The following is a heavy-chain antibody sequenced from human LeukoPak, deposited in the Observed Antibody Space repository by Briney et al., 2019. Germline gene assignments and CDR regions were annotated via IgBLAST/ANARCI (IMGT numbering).Heavy chain of an antibody. D-gene: IGHD6-19*01. CDR3: AKDLHPNGYSSGSDY. CDR2: ISYDGSNK. CDR1: GFPFSSYG. V-gene: IGHV3-30*18. Sequence: PGRSLRLSCAASGFPFSSYGMHWVRQAPGKGLGWVAVISYDGSNKYSADSVKGRFTMSRDNSKNTLYLQMNSLRAEDTAVYYCAKDLHPNGYSSGSDYWGQGTLVTVSS. J-gene: IGHJ4*02.